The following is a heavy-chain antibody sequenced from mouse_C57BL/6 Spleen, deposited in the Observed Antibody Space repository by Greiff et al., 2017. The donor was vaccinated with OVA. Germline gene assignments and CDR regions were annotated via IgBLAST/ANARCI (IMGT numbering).Heavy chain of an antibody. CDR2: IYPGSGNT. J-gene: IGHJ2*01. CDR1: GYTFTDYY. Sequence: VQLQQSGAELVRPGASVKLSCKASGYTFTDYYINWVKQRPGQGPEWIARIYPGSGNTYYNEKFKGKATLTAEKSSSTAYMQLSSLTSEDSAVYFCARERTTVFDYWGQGTTLTVSS. CDR3: ARERTTVFDY. D-gene: IGHD1-1*01. V-gene: IGHV1-76*01.